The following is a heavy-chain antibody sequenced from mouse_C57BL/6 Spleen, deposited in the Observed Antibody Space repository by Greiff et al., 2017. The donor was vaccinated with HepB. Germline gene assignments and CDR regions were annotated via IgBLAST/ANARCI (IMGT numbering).Heavy chain of an antibody. CDR1: GFTFSNYW. Sequence: EVKVEESGGGLVQPGGSMKLSCVASGFTFSNYWMNWVRQSPEKGLEWVAQIRLKSDNYATHYAESVKGRFTISRDDSKSSVYLQMNNLRAEDTGIYYCTLYYYGSSYNYAMDYWGQGTSVTVSS. J-gene: IGHJ4*01. V-gene: IGHV6-3*01. CDR2: IRLKSDNYAT. CDR3: TLYYYGSSYNYAMDY. D-gene: IGHD1-1*01.